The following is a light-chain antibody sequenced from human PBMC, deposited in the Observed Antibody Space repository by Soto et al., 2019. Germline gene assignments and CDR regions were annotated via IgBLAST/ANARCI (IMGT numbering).Light chain of an antibody. V-gene: IGKV1-39*01. J-gene: IGKJ4*01. Sequence: DLQMTQSPSSLSASVGDRVTITCRTSQSIRSFLNWYQQKPGKAPNLLIYAASNLRSGVPSRFSGSGSGTDFTLTSSSLQPEDFGTYYCQQSDSTPLTFGGGTKVEIK. CDR2: AAS. CDR3: QQSDSTPLT. CDR1: QSIRSF.